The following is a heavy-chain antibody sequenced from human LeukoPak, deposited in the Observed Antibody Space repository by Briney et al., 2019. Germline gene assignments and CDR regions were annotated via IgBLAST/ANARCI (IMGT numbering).Heavy chain of an antibody. CDR3: AREDTGSGYNNWFDP. J-gene: IGHJ5*02. D-gene: IGHD3-22*01. CDR1: GGSISSGDYS. V-gene: IGHV4-30-4*01. Sequence: SETLSLTCTVSGGSISSGDYSWSWIRQPPGKGLEWIGYIYYSGSTYYNPSLKSRVTISVDTSKNQFSLKLSSVTAADTAVYYCAREDTGSGYNNWFDPWGQGTLVTVSS. CDR2: IYYSGST.